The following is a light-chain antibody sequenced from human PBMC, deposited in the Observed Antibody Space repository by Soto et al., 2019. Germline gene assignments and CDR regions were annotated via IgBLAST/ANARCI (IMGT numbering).Light chain of an antibody. Sequence: QSALTQPASVSGSPGQSITISCTGTSSDVGSYNFVSWYQQHPGKAPKLMIYEGSERPSGVSNRFSGSKSGNTASLTISGLQAEDEAGYYCCSYAGSSTWVFGGGTQLTVL. CDR2: EGS. V-gene: IGLV2-23*01. CDR1: SSDVGSYNF. CDR3: CSYAGSSTWV. J-gene: IGLJ3*02.